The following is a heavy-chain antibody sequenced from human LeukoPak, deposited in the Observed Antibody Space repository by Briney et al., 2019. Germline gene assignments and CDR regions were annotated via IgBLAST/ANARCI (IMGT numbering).Heavy chain of an antibody. Sequence: PSETLSLTYTVDGPSISQYCSSWVRQPPGKGLEWIGYIFYSGSTNYNPSLKSRVTISVDTSKNQFSLRLSSVTAADTAVYYCARHLTRTDIGYAFDIWGQGTVVTVSS. CDR1: GPSISQYC. D-gene: IGHD2-15*01. CDR3: ARHLTRTDIGYAFDI. V-gene: IGHV4-59*08. CDR2: IFYSGST. J-gene: IGHJ3*02.